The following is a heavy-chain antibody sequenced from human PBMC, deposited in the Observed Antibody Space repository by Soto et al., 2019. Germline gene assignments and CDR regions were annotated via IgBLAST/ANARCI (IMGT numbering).Heavy chain of an antibody. J-gene: IGHJ5*02. V-gene: IGHV4-39*02. Sequence: QLQLQESGPGLVKPSETLSLTCTVSGGSISSISYYWGWIRQPPGKGMEWIGSIYYSGSTYYNPSLKSRVTISVDTSKNPCSLKLSSVTAADTPVYYCATQEVVGSYVYPFDPWGQGTLVTVSS. CDR1: GGSISSISYY. CDR3: ATQEVVGSYVYPFDP. CDR2: IYYSGST. D-gene: IGHD1-26*01.